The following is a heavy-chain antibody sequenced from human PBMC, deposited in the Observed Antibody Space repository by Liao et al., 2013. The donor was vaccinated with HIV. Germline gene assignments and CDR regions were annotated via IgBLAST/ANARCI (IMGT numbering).Heavy chain of an antibody. J-gene: IGHJ3*02. CDR2: INHSGST. Sequence: QVQLQQWGAGLLKPSETLSRTCAVYVGSFSGYYWSWIRQPPGKGLEWIGEINHSGSTNYNPSLKSRVTISVDTTKNQFSLKLGSVTAADTAVYYCARAYCSSSECFRGDAFDIWDQGTMVTVSS. D-gene: IGHD2-2*01. CDR3: ARAYCSSSECFRGDAFDI. CDR1: VGSFSGYY. V-gene: IGHV4-34*01.